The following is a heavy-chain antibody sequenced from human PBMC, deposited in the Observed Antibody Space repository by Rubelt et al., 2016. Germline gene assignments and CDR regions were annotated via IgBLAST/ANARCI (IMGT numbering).Heavy chain of an antibody. CDR2: INHSGST. J-gene: IGHJ2*01. Sequence: QVQLQQWGAGLLKPSETLSLTCAVYGGSFSGYYWSWIRQPPGKGLEWIGEINHSGSTNYNPSLKSRVTRAVDTSKNQFSRKRSSVTAADTAVYYCARRRRYSGSSYWYFDLWGRGTLVTVSS. V-gene: IGHV4-34*01. CDR3: ARRRRYSGSSYWYFDL. CDR1: GGSFSGYY. D-gene: IGHD1-26*01.